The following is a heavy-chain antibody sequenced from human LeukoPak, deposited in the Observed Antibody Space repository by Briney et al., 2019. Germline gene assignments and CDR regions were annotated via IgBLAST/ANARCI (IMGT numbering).Heavy chain of an antibody. CDR1: GFTFSSYA. V-gene: IGHV3-30*04. CDR3: ATPVSLIYY. J-gene: IGHJ4*02. CDR2: ISYDGSNK. Sequence: GGSLRLSCAASGFTFSSYAMHWVRQAPGKGLEWVAVISYDGSNKYYADSVKGRFTISRDNSKNTLYLQMNSLRAEDTAVYYCATPVSLIYYWGQGTLVTVSS. D-gene: IGHD3-16*01.